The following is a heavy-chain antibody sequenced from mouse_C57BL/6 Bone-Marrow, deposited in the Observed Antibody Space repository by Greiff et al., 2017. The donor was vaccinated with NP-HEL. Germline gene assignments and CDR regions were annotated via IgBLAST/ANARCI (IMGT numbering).Heavy chain of an antibody. CDR1: GFTFSDYY. CDR3: ARGYYGNYDY. V-gene: IGHV5-16*01. J-gene: IGHJ2*01. CDR2: INYDGSST. D-gene: IGHD2-1*01. Sequence: EVMLVESEGGLVQPGSSMKLSCTASGFTFSDYYMAWVRQVPEKGLEWVANINYDGSSTYYLDSLKSRFIISRDNAKNILYRQMSSLKSEDTATYYCARGYYGNYDYWGQGTTLTVSS.